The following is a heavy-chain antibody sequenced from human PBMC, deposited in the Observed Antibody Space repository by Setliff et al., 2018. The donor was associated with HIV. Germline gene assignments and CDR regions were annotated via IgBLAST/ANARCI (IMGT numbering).Heavy chain of an antibody. CDR2: IYYSGST. Sequence: SETLSLTCTVSGGSISSHFWSWIRQPPGKGLEWIGSIYYSGSTNYNPSLKSRVTISVVTSKNQFSLKLRFVTAADTAVYYCARDGPHYYGMDVWGQGTTVTVSS. CDR3: ARDGPHYYGMDV. CDR1: GGSISSHF. J-gene: IGHJ6*02. V-gene: IGHV4-59*11.